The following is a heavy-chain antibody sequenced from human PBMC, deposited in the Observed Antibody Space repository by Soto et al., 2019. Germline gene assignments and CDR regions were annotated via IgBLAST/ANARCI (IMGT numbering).Heavy chain of an antibody. D-gene: IGHD3-3*01. J-gene: IGHJ3*02. CDR2: IYSSVAT. CDR1: GGSISSSLYY. CDR3: ARLPSYDTPPVTFDI. Sequence: QLQLQESGPGQVKPSETLSLTCVVSGGSISSSLYYWGWVRQPPGKGLEWIASIYSSVATYYNPSLKSRVTISVDTSSSQFSLNLISVTAADTAVYYCARLPSYDTPPVTFDIWGQGTMVTVSS. V-gene: IGHV4-39*01.